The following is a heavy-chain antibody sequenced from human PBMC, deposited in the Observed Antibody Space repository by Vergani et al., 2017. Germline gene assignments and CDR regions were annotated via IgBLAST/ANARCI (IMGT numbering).Heavy chain of an antibody. CDR3: ANIPGVWFGDREGGFDY. D-gene: IGHD3-10*01. V-gene: IGHV3-30*04. CDR1: GVNFGYYA. CDR2: ISYDGTYE. J-gene: IGHJ4*02. Sequence: QVQLGESGGGVVQPGRSLRLSCAASGVNFGYYAMHWVRQAPGRGLEWVATISYDGTYEYYIESVRGRFTISRDNFKNTLSLQMNSLRPEDTALYYCANIPGVWFGDREGGFDYWGLGTLVTVSS.